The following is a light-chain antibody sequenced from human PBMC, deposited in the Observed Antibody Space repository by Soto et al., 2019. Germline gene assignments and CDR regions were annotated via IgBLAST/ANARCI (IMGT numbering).Light chain of an antibody. Sequence: DIQMTQSPSSLSASVGDRVTITCRASQTISDYINWYQQKSGKAPILLIYAASTLQSGVPSRFSGSGSGTDFTLTISGLQPGDFATYYCQQSWNTPRTSGQGTKV. CDR1: QTISDY. CDR2: AAS. CDR3: QQSWNTPRT. J-gene: IGKJ1*01. V-gene: IGKV1-39*01.